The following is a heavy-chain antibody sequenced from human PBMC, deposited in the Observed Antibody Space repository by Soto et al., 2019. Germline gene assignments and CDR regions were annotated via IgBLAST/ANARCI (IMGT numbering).Heavy chain of an antibody. CDR3: ARDAYYDILDV. V-gene: IGHV3-30-3*01. D-gene: IGHD3-9*01. J-gene: IGHJ6*02. Sequence: QVQLVESGGGVVQPGRSLRLSCAASGFTFSSSAMHWVRQAPGKGLEWVAVISYDGSNKYYADSVKGRFTISRDNSKNTLYLQMNSLRAEDTAVYYCARDAYYDILDVWGQGTTVTVSS. CDR1: GFTFSSSA. CDR2: ISYDGSNK.